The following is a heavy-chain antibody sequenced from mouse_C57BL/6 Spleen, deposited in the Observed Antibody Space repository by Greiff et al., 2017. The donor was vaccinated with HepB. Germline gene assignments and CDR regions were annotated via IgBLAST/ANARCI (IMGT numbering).Heavy chain of an antibody. CDR2: IYPRSGNT. V-gene: IGHV1-81*01. CDR1: GYTFTSYG. CDR3: ARGDYYGSCYDFAY. J-gene: IGHJ3*01. Sequence: VQLVESGAELARPGASVKLSCKASGYTFTSYGISWVKQRTGQGLEWIGEIYPRSGNTYYNEKFKGKATLTADKSSSTAYMELRSLTSEDSAVYFCARGDYYGSCYDFAYWGQGTLVTVSA. D-gene: IGHD1-1*01.